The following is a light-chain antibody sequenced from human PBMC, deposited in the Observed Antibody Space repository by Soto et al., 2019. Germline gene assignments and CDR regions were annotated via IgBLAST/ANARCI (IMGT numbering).Light chain of an antibody. CDR1: QSISNL. CDR3: QQYNSYPLT. V-gene: IGKV1-5*03. Sequence: DIQMTQSPSTLSASVGDRVTITCRASQSISNLLAWYQQKPGRAPTLLIYKASTLESGVPSSFSGSGSGTEFTLTISSLQPDDFATYYFQQYNSYPLTFGQGTRLEIK. J-gene: IGKJ5*01. CDR2: KAS.